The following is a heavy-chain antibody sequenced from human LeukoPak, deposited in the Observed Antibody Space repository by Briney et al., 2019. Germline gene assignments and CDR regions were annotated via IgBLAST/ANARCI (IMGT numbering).Heavy chain of an antibody. CDR3: ARGGSSGRYYTSFDY. CDR2: ISYDESNK. Sequence: GGSLRLSCAASGLTFSSYAMNWVRQAPGKGLEWVAVISYDESNKYYADSVKGRFTISRDNSKNTLYLQMNSLRAEDTAVYYCARGGSSGRYYTSFDYWGLGTLVTVSS. CDR1: GLTFSSYA. J-gene: IGHJ4*02. V-gene: IGHV3-30*04. D-gene: IGHD1-26*01.